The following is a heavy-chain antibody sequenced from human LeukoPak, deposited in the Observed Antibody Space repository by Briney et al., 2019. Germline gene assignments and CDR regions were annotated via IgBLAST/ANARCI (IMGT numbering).Heavy chain of an antibody. CDR2: ISSRSTYI. V-gene: IGHV3-21*01. J-gene: IGHJ4*02. Sequence: GGSLRLSCAASGFTFSSYSMNWVRQAPGTGLEWVSSISSRSTYIYYADSLKGRFTISRDNAKNSLYLQMNSLRAEDTAVYYCAARDSYGSGSYPIDYWGQGTLVTVSS. CDR1: GFTFSSYS. D-gene: IGHD3-10*01. CDR3: AARDSYGSGSYPIDY.